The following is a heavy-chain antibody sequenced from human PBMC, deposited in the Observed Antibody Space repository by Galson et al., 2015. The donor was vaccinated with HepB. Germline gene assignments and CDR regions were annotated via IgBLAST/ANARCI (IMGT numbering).Heavy chain of an antibody. V-gene: IGHV3-30*03. CDR2: TSYDGSNK. CDR3: AREARYCSGTNCCGPYGMDV. D-gene: IGHD2-2*01. CDR1: GFTFSGYG. J-gene: IGHJ6*02. Sequence: SLRLSCAASGFTFSGYGMHWVRQAPGKGLEWVTITSYDGSNKYYTDSVKGRFTISRDNPKNTLYLQMNSLRAEDTALYYCAREARYCSGTNCCGPYGMDVWGQGTTVTVSS.